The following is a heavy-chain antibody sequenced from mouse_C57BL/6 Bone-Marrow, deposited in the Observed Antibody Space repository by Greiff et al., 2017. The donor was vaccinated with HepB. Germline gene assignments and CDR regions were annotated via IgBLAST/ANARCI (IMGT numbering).Heavy chain of an antibody. CDR3: ARRGLRPFAY. V-gene: IGHV1-81*01. CDR2: IYPRSGNT. J-gene: IGHJ3*01. Sequence: QVQLQQSGAELARPGASVKLSCKASGYTFTSYGISWVKQRTGQGLEWIGEIYPRSGNTYYNEKFKGKATLTADKSSSTAYMELRSLTSEDSAVYFCARRGLRPFAYWGQGTLVTVSA. CDR1: GYTFTSYG.